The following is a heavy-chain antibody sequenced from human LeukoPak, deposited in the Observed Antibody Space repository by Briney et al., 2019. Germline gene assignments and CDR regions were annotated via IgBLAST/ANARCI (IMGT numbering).Heavy chain of an antibody. V-gene: IGHV1-69*05. CDR2: IIPIFGTA. Sequence: AASVKVSCKASGGTFSSYAISWVRQAPGQGLGWMGGIIPIFGTANYAQKFQGRVTITTDESTSTAYMELSSLRSEDTAVYYCARGFSPSGGYFEEGWSAFDIWGQGTMDTVSS. J-gene: IGHJ3*02. D-gene: IGHD1-26*01. CDR3: ARGFSPSGGYFEEGWSAFDI. CDR1: GGTFSSYA.